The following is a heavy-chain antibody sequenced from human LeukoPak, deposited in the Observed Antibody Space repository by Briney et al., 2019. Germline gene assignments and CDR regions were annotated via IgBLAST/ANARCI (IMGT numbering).Heavy chain of an antibody. D-gene: IGHD6-19*01. CDR1: GGSFSGYY. Sequence: SETLSLTCAVYGGSFSGYYWSWIRQPPGKGLEWIGEINHSGSTNCNPSLKSRVTISVDTSKNQFPLKLSSVTAADTAVYYCARHFRVAVAGSSLNFDYWGQGTLVTVSS. CDR3: ARHFRVAVAGSSLNFDY. J-gene: IGHJ4*02. CDR2: INHSGST. V-gene: IGHV4-34*01.